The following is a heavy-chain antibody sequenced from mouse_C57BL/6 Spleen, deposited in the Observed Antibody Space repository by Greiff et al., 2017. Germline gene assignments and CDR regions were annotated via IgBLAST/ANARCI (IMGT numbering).Heavy chain of an antibody. CDR2: INPSSGYT. J-gene: IGHJ2*01. CDR3: ARSRDYDYFDY. D-gene: IGHD2-4*01. Sequence: QVQLQQSGAELARPGASVKMSCKASGYTFTSYTMHWVKQRPGQGLEWIGYINPSSGYTKYNQKFKDKATLTADKSSSTAYMQLSSLTSEDSADYYCARSRDYDYFDYWGQGTTLTVSS. V-gene: IGHV1-4*01. CDR1: GYTFTSYT.